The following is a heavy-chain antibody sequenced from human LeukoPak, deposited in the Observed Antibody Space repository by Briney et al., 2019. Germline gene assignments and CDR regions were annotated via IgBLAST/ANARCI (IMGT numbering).Heavy chain of an antibody. J-gene: IGHJ4*02. CDR3: ARHGPYAFDY. CDR1: GFTFSSRW. D-gene: IGHD4-17*01. CDR2: IDQGGSET. V-gene: IGHV3-7*01. Sequence: PGESLRLSCAASGFTFSSRWMGWVRQAPGQGLEWVANIDQGGSETYNVDSVKGRFTISRDNAKNALYLQMNSLRGEDTAVYYCARHGPYAFDYWGQGTLVTVSS.